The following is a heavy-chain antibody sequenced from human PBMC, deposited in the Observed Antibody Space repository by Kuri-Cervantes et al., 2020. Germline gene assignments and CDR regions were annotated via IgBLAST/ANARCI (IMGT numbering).Heavy chain of an antibody. CDR2: IYYSGST. Sequence: GSLRLSCTVPGGSISSYYWSWIRQPPGKGLEWIGYIYYSGSTNYNPSLKSRVTISVDTSKNQFSLKLSSVTAADTAVYYCARASRYYDSSGYYYENDAFDIWGQGTMVTVSS. D-gene: IGHD3-22*01. J-gene: IGHJ3*02. V-gene: IGHV4-59*01. CDR1: GGSISSYY. CDR3: ARASRYYDSSGYYYENDAFDI.